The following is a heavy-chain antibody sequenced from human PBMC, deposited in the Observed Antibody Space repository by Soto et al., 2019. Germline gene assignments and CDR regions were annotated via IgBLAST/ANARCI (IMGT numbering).Heavy chain of an antibody. J-gene: IGHJ4*01. CDR1: GFSLPTDRVG. V-gene: IGHV2-5*02. CDR3: ARAGGGRSLY. Sequence: QITLKESGPTLVKPTQTLTLTCTFSGFSLPTDRVGVGWIRQPPGKALEWLAVIYWDDTKTYRPSLKSRLTITQDSSTNQVALTTTVVHPVDTATYYCARAGGGRSLYWGHGTVVTVSS. CDR2: IYWDDTK. D-gene: IGHD2-15*01.